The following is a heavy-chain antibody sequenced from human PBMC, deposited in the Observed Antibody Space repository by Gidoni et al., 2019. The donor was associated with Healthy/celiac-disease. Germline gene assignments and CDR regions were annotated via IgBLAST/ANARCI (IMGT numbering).Heavy chain of an antibody. Sequence: QVTLKESGPALVKPTQTLTLTCTFSGFSLSTSGMSVSWIRQPPGKAREWLARIDWDDDKFYSTSLKTRLTISKDTSKNQVVLTMTNMDPVDTATYYCARIPPYYHYGMDVWGQGTTVTVSS. CDR1: GFSLSTSGMS. CDR3: ARIPPYYHYGMDV. J-gene: IGHJ6*02. CDR2: IDWDDDK. V-gene: IGHV2-70*04. D-gene: IGHD3-10*01.